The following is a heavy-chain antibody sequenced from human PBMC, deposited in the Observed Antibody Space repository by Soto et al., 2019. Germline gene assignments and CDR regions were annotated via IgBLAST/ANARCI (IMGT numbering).Heavy chain of an antibody. CDR2: IYPGDSDT. Sequence: GESLKISCKGSGYSCISYWIGWVRQRPGKGLEWMGIIYPGDSDTRYSSSFQGQVTISADKSTSTAYLQWTSLKASDTAIYYCARALGRIVGYFDPWGQGTLVTVSS. CDR1: GYSCISYW. D-gene: IGHD1-26*01. CDR3: ARALGRIVGYFDP. J-gene: IGHJ5*02. V-gene: IGHV5-51*01.